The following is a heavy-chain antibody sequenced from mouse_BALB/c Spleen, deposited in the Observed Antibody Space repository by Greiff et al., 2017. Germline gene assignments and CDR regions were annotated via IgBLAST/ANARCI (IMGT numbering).Heavy chain of an antibody. Sequence: DVKLVESGGGLVKPGGSLKLSCAASGFTFSSYAMSWVRQTPEKRLEWVASISSGGSTYYPDSVKGRFTISRDNARNILYLQMSSLRSEDTAMYYCARGPDGYPFDYWGQGTTLTVSS. J-gene: IGHJ2*01. V-gene: IGHV5-6-5*01. CDR1: GFTFSSYA. CDR2: ISSGGST. CDR3: ARGPDGYPFDY. D-gene: IGHD2-3*01.